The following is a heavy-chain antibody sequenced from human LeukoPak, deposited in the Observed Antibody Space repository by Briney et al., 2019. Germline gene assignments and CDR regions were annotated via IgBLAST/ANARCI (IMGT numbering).Heavy chain of an antibody. J-gene: IGHJ2*01. Sequence: SETLSLTCTVSGASISSGGYYWSWIRQPPGKGLEWIGEINHSGSTNYNPSLKSRVTISVDTSKNQFSLKLSSVTAADTAVYYSARGGYCSSTSCESYWYFDLWGRGTLVTASS. V-gene: IGHV4-39*07. D-gene: IGHD2-2*01. CDR1: GASISSGGYY. CDR2: INHSGST. CDR3: ARGGYCSSTSCESYWYFDL.